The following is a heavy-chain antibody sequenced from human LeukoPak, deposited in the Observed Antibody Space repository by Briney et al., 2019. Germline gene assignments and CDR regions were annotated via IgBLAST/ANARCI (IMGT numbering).Heavy chain of an antibody. CDR1: GYTFTSYA. CDR3: ASSYGSGSYSTLGWFDP. J-gene: IGHJ5*02. V-gene: IGHV7-4-1*02. D-gene: IGHD3-10*01. CDR2: INTNTGNP. Sequence: VSVKVSCKASGYTFTSYAMNWVRQAPGQGLEWMGWINTNTGNPTYAQGFTGRFVFSLDTSVSTAYLQISSLKAEDTAVYYCASSYGSGSYSTLGWFDPWGQGTLVTVSS.